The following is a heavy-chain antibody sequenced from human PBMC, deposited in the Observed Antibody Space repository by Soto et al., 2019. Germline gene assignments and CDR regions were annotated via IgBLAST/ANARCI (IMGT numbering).Heavy chain of an antibody. CDR1: GFTFSSYG. D-gene: IGHD3-10*01. Sequence: GGSLRLSCAASGFTFSSYGMHWVRQAPGKGLEWVAVISYDGSNKYYADSVKGRFTISRDNSKNTLYLQMNSLRAEDTAVYYCAKGYYYGSGSYPGYFDYWGQGTLVTVSS. CDR2: ISYDGSNK. J-gene: IGHJ4*02. V-gene: IGHV3-30*18. CDR3: AKGYYYGSGSYPGYFDY.